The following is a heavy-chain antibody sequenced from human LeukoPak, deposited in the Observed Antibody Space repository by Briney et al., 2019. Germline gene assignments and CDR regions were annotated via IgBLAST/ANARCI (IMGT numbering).Heavy chain of an antibody. CDR1: GFTFSSYG. V-gene: IGHV3-7*03. J-gene: IGHJ4*02. CDR3: AGRGSGSYFDY. Sequence: GGTLRLSCAASGFTFSSYGMSWVRQAPGKGLEWVAYINNDGSEKYYVDSVMGRFTISRDNAKNSLYLQMSSLRGEDTAVYYCAGRGSGSYFDYWGQGTLVTVSS. CDR2: INNDGSEK. D-gene: IGHD3-10*01.